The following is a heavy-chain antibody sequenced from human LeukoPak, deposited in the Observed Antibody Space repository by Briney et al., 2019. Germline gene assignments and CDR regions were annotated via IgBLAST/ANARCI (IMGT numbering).Heavy chain of an antibody. CDR1: GGSISSGDYY. Sequence: SETLSLTCTVSGGSISSGDYYWSWIRQPPGKGLEWIGNIYYSGSTNYNPSLKSRVTISVDTSKNQFSLKLSSVTAADTAVYYCARLSPYCSSTSCYVDYWGQGTLVTVSS. CDR2: IYYSGST. D-gene: IGHD2-2*01. J-gene: IGHJ4*02. CDR3: ARLSPYCSSTSCYVDY. V-gene: IGHV4-61*08.